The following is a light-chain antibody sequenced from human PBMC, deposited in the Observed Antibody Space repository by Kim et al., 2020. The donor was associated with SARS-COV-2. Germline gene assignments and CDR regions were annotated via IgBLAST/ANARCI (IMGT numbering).Light chain of an antibody. CDR2: GLS. Sequence: EIVLTQSAGILSLSPGERATLSCRASQSVRASFLVWYQQNPGQAPRLLIYGLSKRATGIPDRFSGSGSGTDFTLTISRLEPEDFAVYYCQQYGSTPYTFGQGTKVDIK. CDR1: QSVRASF. V-gene: IGKV3-20*01. J-gene: IGKJ2*01. CDR3: QQYGSTPYT.